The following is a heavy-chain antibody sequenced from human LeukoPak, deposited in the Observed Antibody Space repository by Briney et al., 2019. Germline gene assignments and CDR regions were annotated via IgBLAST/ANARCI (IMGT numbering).Heavy chain of an antibody. CDR2: ISGGGEDT. CDR3: ARTIAQYTNTWLYYYYGLDV. D-gene: IGHD6-13*01. Sequence: PGGSLRLSCTASGFIFRSFAMSWVRQAPGQGLEWVSSISGGGEDTYYADSVKGRFTISRDNSETTLYLQMNSLGADDTALYYGARTIAQYTNTWLYYYYGLDVGGQGTTVTVSS. CDR1: GFIFRSFA. J-gene: IGHJ6*02. V-gene: IGHV3-23*01.